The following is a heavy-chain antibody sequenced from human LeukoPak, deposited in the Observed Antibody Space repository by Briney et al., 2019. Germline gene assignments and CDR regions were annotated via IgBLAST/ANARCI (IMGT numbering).Heavy chain of an antibody. CDR2: FDPEDGET. V-gene: IGHV1-24*01. Sequence: ASVTVSCKVSGYTLTELSMHWVRQAPGKGLEWMGGFDPEDGETIYAQKFQGRVTMTEDTSTDTAYMELSSLRSEDTAVYYCATTGGGHCSGGSCYWFDPWGQGTLVTVSS. CDR1: GYTLTELS. J-gene: IGHJ5*02. CDR3: ATTGGGHCSGGSCYWFDP. D-gene: IGHD2-15*01.